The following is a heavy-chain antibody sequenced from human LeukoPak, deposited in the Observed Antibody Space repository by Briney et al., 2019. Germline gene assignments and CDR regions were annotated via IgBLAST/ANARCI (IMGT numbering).Heavy chain of an antibody. CDR3: ARVNPNIDWYFDL. J-gene: IGHJ2*01. Sequence: PGGSLRLSCAASGFTVSSNYMSWVRQAPGKGLEWVSVIYSGGSTYYADSVKGRFTISRDNAKNTLYLQMNSLRAEDTAVYYCARVNPNIDWYFDLWGRGTLVTVSS. CDR1: GFTVSSNY. CDR2: IYSGGST. D-gene: IGHD5-12*01. V-gene: IGHV3-53*01.